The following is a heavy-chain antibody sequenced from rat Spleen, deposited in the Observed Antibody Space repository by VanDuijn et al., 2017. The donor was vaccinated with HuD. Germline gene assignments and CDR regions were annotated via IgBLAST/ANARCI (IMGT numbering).Heavy chain of an antibody. J-gene: IGHJ2*01. CDR2: ITNASGRT. CDR1: GFNFNDYW. V-gene: IGHV5-31*01. Sequence: EVKLVESGGGLVQPGRSLKLSCAVSGFNFNDYWMTWIRQAPGKGLEWVASITNASGRTYYPDSVKGRFTTSRDTAQNTLYLQMNSLRSEETATYYCARGVADYWGQGVMVTVSS. CDR3: ARGVADY.